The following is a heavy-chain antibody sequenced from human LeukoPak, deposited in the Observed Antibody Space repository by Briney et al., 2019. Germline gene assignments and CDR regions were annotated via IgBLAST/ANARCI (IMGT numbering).Heavy chain of an antibody. CDR2: ISGRGVST. CDR3: AKVPRGTTYYFDY. V-gene: IGHV3-23*01. Sequence: GGSLRPSCAASGFTFSSYDMSWVRQAPGKGLEWVSRISGRGVSTAYADSVKGRFTISRDSSKNTLFLQMNSLRAEDTAVYYCAKVPRGTTYYFDYWGQGTLVTVSS. CDR1: GFTFSSYD. J-gene: IGHJ4*02. D-gene: IGHD2/OR15-2a*01.